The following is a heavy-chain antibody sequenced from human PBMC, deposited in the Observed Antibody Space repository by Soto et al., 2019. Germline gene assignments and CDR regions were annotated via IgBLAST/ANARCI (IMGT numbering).Heavy chain of an antibody. J-gene: IGHJ6*02. CDR2: IIPIFGTA. CDR1: GGTFSSYT. D-gene: IGHD3-10*01. CDR3: ARGSITMVRGVIPPYYYYGMDV. V-gene: IGHV1-69*13. Sequence: ASVKVSCKASGGTFSSYTISWVRQAPGQGLEWMGGIIPIFGTANYAQKFQGRVTITADESTSTAYMELSSLRSEDTAVYYCARGSITMVRGVIPPYYYYGMDVWGQGTTVTVSS.